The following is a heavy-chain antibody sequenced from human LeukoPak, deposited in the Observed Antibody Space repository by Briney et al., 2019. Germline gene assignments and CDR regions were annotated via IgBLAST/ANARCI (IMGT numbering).Heavy chain of an antibody. V-gene: IGHV4-59*12. CDR2: IYYSGST. Sequence: PSETLSLTCTVSGGSISSYYWSWIRQSPGKGLEWIGYIYYSGSTNYNPSLKSRATISIDTSKNQFSLKLTSVTAADTAVYYCARAAAATIYYFDYWGQGTLVTVSS. CDR3: ARAAAATIYYFDY. J-gene: IGHJ4*02. D-gene: IGHD6-13*01. CDR1: GGSISSYY.